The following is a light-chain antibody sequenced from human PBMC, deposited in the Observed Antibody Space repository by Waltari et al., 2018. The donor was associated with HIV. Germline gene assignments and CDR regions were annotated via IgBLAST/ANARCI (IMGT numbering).Light chain of an antibody. CDR2: DNN. CDR1: SSNIGAGYD. CDR3: QSYDSSLINYA. Sequence: QSMLTQPPSVSGAPGQRVTISCTGSSSNIGAGYDVPWYQQLPGTAPKLLIYDNNNRPSGVPDRFSGYKSGTSASLAITGLQAEDEADYYCQSYDSSLINYAFGTGTKVTVV. J-gene: IGLJ1*01. V-gene: IGLV1-40*01.